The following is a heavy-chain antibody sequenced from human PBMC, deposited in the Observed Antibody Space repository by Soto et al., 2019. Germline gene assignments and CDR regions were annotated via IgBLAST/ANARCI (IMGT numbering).Heavy chain of an antibody. J-gene: IGHJ5*02. CDR1: GFTFIDYP. Sequence: QVQLVQSGAEVRRPGSTVKVSCKASGFTFIDYPFSWVRQGPGQGLEWMGGVTPSSGISFYAQKFQGRLTITADESTSTVSMELSSLRSEDTAVYYCVKDGAFCSGDCYTNWFDHWGRGTLVTVAS. D-gene: IGHD2-21*02. V-gene: IGHV1-69*12. CDR2: VTPSSGIS. CDR3: VKDGAFCSGDCYTNWFDH.